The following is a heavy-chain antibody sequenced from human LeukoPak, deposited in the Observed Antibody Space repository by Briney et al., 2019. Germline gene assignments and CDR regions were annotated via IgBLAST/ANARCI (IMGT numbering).Heavy chain of an antibody. J-gene: IGHJ4*02. D-gene: IGHD3-22*01. CDR3: ATEYYYDSSGPTPLDY. CDR1: GYTFTSYD. V-gene: IGHV1-8*01. CDR2: MNPNSGNT. Sequence: ASVKVSCKASGYTFTSYDINWVRQATGQGLEWMGWMNPNSGNTGYAQKFQGRVTMTRNTSISTAYMELSSLRSEDTAVYYCATEYYYDSSGPTPLDYWGQGTLVTVSS.